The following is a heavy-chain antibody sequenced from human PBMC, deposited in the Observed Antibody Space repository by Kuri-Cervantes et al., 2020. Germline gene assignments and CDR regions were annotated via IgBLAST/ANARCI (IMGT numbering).Heavy chain of an antibody. CDR1: GFTFSSYW. V-gene: IGHV3-7*03. D-gene: IGHD3-10*01. CDR2: IKQDGSEK. J-gene: IGHJ4*02. Sequence: GGSLRLSCAASGFTFSSYWMSWVRQAPGKGLEWVANIKQDGSEKYYVDSVKGRFTISRDNGKNSLYLEMNSLRAEDTAVYYCARGEGGSGSYYKAQTDYWGQGTLVTVSS. CDR3: ARGEGGSGSYYKAQTDY.